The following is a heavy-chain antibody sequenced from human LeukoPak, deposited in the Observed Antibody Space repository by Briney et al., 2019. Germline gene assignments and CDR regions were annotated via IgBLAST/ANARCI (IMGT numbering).Heavy chain of an antibody. CDR1: GFTFTNYW. Sequence: GGSLRLSCAASGFTFTNYWMSWVRQTPGKGLEWVGNIKQDGSEKDYVDSVKGRFTISRDNAKNSLFLQMNSLRADDTAVYYCARDLSQGATTDTLGYFDLWGQGALVTVSS. D-gene: IGHD1-1*01. CDR2: IKQDGSEK. CDR3: ARDLSQGATTDTLGYFDL. J-gene: IGHJ4*02. V-gene: IGHV3-7*01.